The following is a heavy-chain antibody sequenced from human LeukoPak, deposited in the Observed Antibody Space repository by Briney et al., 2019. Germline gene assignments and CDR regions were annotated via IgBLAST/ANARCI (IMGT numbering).Heavy chain of an antibody. CDR1: GGSISSSSYY. V-gene: IGHV4-39*07. Sequence: PSETLSLTCTVSGGSISSSSYYWGWIRQPPGKGLEWIGEINHNGSTNYNPSLKSRVTISVDTSKNQFSLKLSSVTAADTAVYYCARPFPGGGGGSSTDYWGQGTLVTVSS. J-gene: IGHJ4*02. D-gene: IGHD2-15*01. CDR3: ARPFPGGGGGSSTDY. CDR2: INHNGST.